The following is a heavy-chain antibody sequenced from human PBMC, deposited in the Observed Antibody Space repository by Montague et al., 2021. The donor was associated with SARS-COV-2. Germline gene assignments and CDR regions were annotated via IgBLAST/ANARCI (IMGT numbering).Heavy chain of an antibody. CDR2: XDWTHDQ. J-gene: IGHJ4*02. CDR1: GFSLATPGVS. D-gene: IGHD2/OR15-2a*01. V-gene: IGHV2-70*01. Sequence: PALVKPTQTLTLTCSFSGFSLATPGVSVGWIRQPPGRALEWLALXDWTHDQYYSRSLGTRLTISPGTSKSQVVLTLTNVDTVDTATYYCARNRLSVFDFWGQGTLVTVSS. CDR3: ARNRLSVFDF.